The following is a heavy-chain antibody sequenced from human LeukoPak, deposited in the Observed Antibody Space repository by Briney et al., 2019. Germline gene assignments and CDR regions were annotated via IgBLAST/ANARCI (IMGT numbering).Heavy chain of an antibody. V-gene: IGHV3-7*01. CDR1: GVTFSSYW. J-gene: IGHJ4*02. CDR3: ARDVMITFGGVIVMYYFDY. Sequence: PGGSLRLSCAASGVTFSSYWMSWVRQAPGKGLEWVANIKQDGSEKYYVDSVKGRFTISRDNAKNSLYLQMNSLRAEDTAVYYCARDVMITFGGVIVMYYFDYWGQGTLVTVSS. CDR2: IKQDGSEK. D-gene: IGHD3-16*02.